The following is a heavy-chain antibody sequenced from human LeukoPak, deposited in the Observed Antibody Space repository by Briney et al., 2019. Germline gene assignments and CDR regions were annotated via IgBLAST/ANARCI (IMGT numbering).Heavy chain of an antibody. D-gene: IGHD6-13*01. V-gene: IGHV5-51*01. Sequence: GESLKISCKGSGYSFTSYWIGWVRQMPGKGLEWMGIIYPGDSDTRYSPSFQGQVTISADKSISTAYLQWSSPKASDTAMYYCARMSDGSSWYGGYYYYYMDVWGKGTTVTVSS. CDR3: ARMSDGSSWYGGYYYYYMDV. J-gene: IGHJ6*03. CDR2: IYPGDSDT. CDR1: GYSFTSYW.